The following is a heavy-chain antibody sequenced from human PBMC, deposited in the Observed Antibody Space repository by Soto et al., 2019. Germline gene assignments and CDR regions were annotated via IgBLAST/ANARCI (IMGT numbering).Heavy chain of an antibody. CDR2: IYSAGST. V-gene: IGHV3-53*01. D-gene: IGHD6-6*01. Sequence: GASVKVSCAVSGLTLSRTQMSWGRPAPGKGLQWVSVIYSAGSTYYANAVKGRFTISRDISENKIFLELNGLTVDDTAVYYCARAREPEYSSSIFFDYWGRGTVVTVSS. CDR1: GLTLSRTQ. CDR3: ARAREPEYSSSIFFDY. J-gene: IGHJ4*01.